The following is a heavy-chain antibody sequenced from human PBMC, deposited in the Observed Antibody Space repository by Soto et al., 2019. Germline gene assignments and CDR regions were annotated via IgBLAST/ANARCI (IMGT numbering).Heavy chain of an antibody. J-gene: IGHJ4*02. CDR3: ARVQGYCSGGSCPHFDY. V-gene: IGHV3-30-3*01. CDR1: GFTFSSYA. CDR2: ISYDGSNK. Sequence: GGSLRLSCAASGFTFSSYAMHWVRQAPGKGLEWVAVISYDGSNKYYADSVKGRFTISRDNSKNTLYLQMNSLRAEDTAVYYCARVQGYCSGGSCPHFDYWGQGTLVTVSS. D-gene: IGHD2-15*01.